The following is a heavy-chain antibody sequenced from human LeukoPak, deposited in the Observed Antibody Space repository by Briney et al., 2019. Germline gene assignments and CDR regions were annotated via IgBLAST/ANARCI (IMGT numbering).Heavy chain of an antibody. J-gene: IGHJ4*02. D-gene: IGHD5-18*01. V-gene: IGHV4-39*01. Sequence: PSETLSLTCTVSGGSISSSSYYWGWIRQPPGKGLEWIGSIYYSGGTYYNPSLKSRVTISVDTSKNQFSLKLSSVTAADTAVYYCARQNTAMVTSFDYWGQGTLVTVSS. CDR1: GGSISSSSYY. CDR2: IYYSGGT. CDR3: ARQNTAMVTSFDY.